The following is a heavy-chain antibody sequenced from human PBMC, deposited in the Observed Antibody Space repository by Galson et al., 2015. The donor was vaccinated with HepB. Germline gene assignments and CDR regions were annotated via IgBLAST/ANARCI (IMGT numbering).Heavy chain of an antibody. CDR2: IYYSGST. CDR3: GSEPTYSIAARPGDGGFDY. Sequence: SETLSLTCTVSGGSISSSSYYWGWIRQPPGKGLEWIGSIYYSGSTYYNPSLKSRVTISVDTSKNQFSLKLGSVTAADTAVYYCGSEPTYSIAARPGDGGFDYWGQGTLVTVSS. J-gene: IGHJ4*02. CDR1: GGSISSSSYY. V-gene: IGHV4-39*01. D-gene: IGHD6-6*01.